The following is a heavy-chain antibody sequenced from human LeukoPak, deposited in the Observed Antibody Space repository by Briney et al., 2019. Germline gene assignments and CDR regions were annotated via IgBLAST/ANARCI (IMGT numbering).Heavy chain of an antibody. CDR1: GGSISSSSYY. J-gene: IGHJ4*02. Sequence: SETLSLTCTVSGGSISSSSYYWGWIRQPAGKGLEWIGRIYTSGSTNYNPSLKSRVTMSVDTSKNQFSLKLSSVTAADTAVYYCASILPVAGHFDYWGQGTLVTVSS. CDR2: IYTSGST. CDR3: ASILPVAGHFDY. D-gene: IGHD6-19*01. V-gene: IGHV4-61*02.